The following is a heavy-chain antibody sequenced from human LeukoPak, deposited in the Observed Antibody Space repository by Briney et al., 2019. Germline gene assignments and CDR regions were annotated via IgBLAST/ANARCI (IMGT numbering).Heavy chain of an antibody. CDR3: AREYVAVAGNWFDP. CDR1: GGSISSYY. Sequence: PSETLSLTCTVSGGSISSYYWSWIRQPPGKGLEWIGYIYYSGSTNYNPSLKSRVTISVDTSKNQFSLKPSSVTAVDTAVYYCAREYVAVAGNWFDPWGQRTLVTVSS. CDR2: IYYSGST. J-gene: IGHJ5*02. D-gene: IGHD6-19*01. V-gene: IGHV4-59*01.